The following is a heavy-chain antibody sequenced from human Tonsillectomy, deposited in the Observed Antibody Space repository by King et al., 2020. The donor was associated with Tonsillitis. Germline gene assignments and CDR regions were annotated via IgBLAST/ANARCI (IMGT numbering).Heavy chain of an antibody. V-gene: IGHV4-59*01. J-gene: IGHJ4*02. Sequence: VQLQESGPGLVKPSETLSLTCTVSGGSISSFYWSCIRQPPGKGLEGVWYIYYSGSTNSNPSLKSRVTISADPSKNQFSLQLGSVTAADTAVYYCAGYSSSWYYYFDYWGQGTLVTVSS. CDR3: AGYSSSWYYYFDY. CDR1: GGSISSFY. D-gene: IGHD6-13*01. CDR2: IYYSGST.